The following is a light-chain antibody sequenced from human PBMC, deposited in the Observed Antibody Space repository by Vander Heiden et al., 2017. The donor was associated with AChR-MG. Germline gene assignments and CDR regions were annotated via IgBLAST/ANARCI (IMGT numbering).Light chain of an antibody. CDR2: GAF. J-gene: IGKJ4*01. CDR3: QQDNNWPLT. Sequence: EIVMTQSPATLSVSPGERATLSCRASQSVSSNLAWYQQKPGQAPRLLIYGAFTRATGIPARFSGSGSGTEFTLTISSLHSEDFAVYYCQQDNNWPLTFGGGTKVEIK. CDR1: QSVSSN. V-gene: IGKV3-15*01.